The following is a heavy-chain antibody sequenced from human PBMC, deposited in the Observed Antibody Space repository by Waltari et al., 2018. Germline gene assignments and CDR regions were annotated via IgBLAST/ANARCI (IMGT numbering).Heavy chain of an antibody. J-gene: IGHJ6*02. CDR2: IYYSGST. D-gene: IGHD2-15*01. CDR3: ARDAVGYCSGGSCYKGMDV. CDR1: GGSISSGDYY. V-gene: IGHV4-30-4*08. Sequence: QVQLQESGPGLVKPSQTLSLTCTVSGGSISSGDYYWSWIRQPPGKGLEWIVYIYYSGSTYYNPSLKSRVTISVDTSKNQFSLKLSSVTAADTAVYYCARDAVGYCSGGSCYKGMDVWGQGTTVTVSS.